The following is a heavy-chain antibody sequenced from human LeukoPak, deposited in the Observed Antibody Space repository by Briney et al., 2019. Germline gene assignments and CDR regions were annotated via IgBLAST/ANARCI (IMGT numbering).Heavy chain of an antibody. CDR2: VYYTGST. CDR3: ARKNDYGDDFDY. V-gene: IGHV4-59*02. CDR1: GGSVSNYY. Sequence: SETLSLTCSVSGGSVSNYYWSWIRQPPGKGLEWIGYVYYTGSTNYNPSLKSRVTISVDTSKNQFSLKLSSVTAADTAVYYCARKNDYGDDFDYWGQGTLVTVSS. J-gene: IGHJ4*02. D-gene: IGHD4-17*01.